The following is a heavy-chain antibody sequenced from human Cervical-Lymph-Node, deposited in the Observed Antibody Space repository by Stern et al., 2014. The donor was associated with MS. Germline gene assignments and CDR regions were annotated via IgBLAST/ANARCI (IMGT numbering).Heavy chain of an antibody. CDR1: GGPFSSSYA. J-gene: IGHJ5*02. Sequence: QLVQSGAEVKKPGSSVNVSCKASGGPFSSSYAVSWVRQAPGQGLEWMGRIIPMIGLANYAQKFQTRFTITADKSSSTVYMKLSSLTSEDTALYYCARGIVTNRPAATLHNLFDPWGQGTLVTVSS. D-gene: IGHD2-15*01. CDR2: IIPMIGLA. CDR3: ARGIVTNRPAATLHNLFDP. V-gene: IGHV1-69*09.